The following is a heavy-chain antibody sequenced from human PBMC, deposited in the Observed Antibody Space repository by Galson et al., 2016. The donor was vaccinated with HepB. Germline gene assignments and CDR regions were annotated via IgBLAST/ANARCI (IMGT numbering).Heavy chain of an antibody. Sequence: SLRLSCAASKYTFRSYSMSWVRQAPGKGLEWISYITASGTTYYADSVAGRFTISRDNAKDSLYLQMNSLRVEDTAVFFCARDGGKSNGFPFDLWGRGTLVTISP. CDR2: ITASGTT. D-gene: IGHD6-19*01. J-gene: IGHJ5*02. CDR3: ARDGGKSNGFPFDL. CDR1: KYTFRSYS. V-gene: IGHV3-48*01.